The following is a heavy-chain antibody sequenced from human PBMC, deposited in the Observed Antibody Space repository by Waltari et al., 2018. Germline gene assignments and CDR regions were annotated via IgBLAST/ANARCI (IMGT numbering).Heavy chain of an antibody. Sequence: QLVQSGPEVKRPGASVKVSCKGSGYIFYNYGITWVRKAPGQGREWMGWINPYNGDTKYEQNLQGRVTMTTDTSTTTAYMEVRSLRSDDTAIYYCARDDVDSSNFGGFWGQGTLVTVSS. CDR1: GYIFYNYG. V-gene: IGHV1-18*01. CDR3: ARDDVDSSNFGGF. D-gene: IGHD6-13*01. J-gene: IGHJ4*02. CDR2: INPYNGDT.